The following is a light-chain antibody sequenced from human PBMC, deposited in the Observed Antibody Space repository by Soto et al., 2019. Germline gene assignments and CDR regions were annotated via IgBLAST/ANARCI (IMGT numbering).Light chain of an antibody. CDR1: QSVTANY. Sequence: EIALTQSPGTLSLSPGERATLSCRASQSVTANYLAWYQQKPGQAPRLLIYAASIGATGIPDRFSGSGSGTDFTLTIRRLEPEDSALYYCLQYGIPLWTFGQGTKVEIK. CDR3: LQYGIPLWT. CDR2: AAS. V-gene: IGKV3-20*01. J-gene: IGKJ1*01.